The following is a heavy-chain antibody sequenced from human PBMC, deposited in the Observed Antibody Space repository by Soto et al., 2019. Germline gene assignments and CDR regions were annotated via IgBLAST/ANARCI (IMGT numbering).Heavy chain of an antibody. CDR3: ARDEHGMDV. CDR2: INHSGST. V-gene: IGHV4-34*01. Sequence: SETLSLTCAVYGGSFSGYYWSWIRQPPGKGLEWIGEINHSGSTNYNPSLKSRVTISVDTSKNQFSLKLSSVTAAETAVYYCARDEHGMDVWGQGTTVTVSS. CDR1: GGSFSGYY. J-gene: IGHJ6*02.